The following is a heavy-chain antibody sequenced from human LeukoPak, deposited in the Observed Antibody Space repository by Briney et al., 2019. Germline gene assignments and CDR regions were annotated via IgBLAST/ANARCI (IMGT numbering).Heavy chain of an antibody. D-gene: IGHD3-22*01. V-gene: IGHV3-30-3*01. CDR3: ARDGLHDYYDSSGYYDY. CDR1: GFTFSDYA. J-gene: IGHJ4*02. Sequence: GGSLRLSCAASGFTFSDYAIHWVRQAPGKGLEWVAVISYDGNNKEYGDSVKGRFTISRDNSKSTVYLQVNSLRGEDTAVFYCARDGLHDYYDSSGYYDYWGQGTLVTVSS. CDR2: ISYDGNNK.